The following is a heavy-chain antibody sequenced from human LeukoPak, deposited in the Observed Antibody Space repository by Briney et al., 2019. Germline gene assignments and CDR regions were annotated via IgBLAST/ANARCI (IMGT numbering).Heavy chain of an antibody. CDR1: GFTFSSYW. Sequence: GGSLRLSCAASGFTFSSYWMSWVRQAPGKGLEWVANIKQDGSEKYYVDSVKGRFTISRDNAKNSLYLQMNSLRAEDTAVYYCARGKETYYDIFREYYFDYWGQGTLVTVSS. CDR3: ARGKETYYDIFREYYFDY. CDR2: IKQDGSEK. J-gene: IGHJ4*02. D-gene: IGHD3-9*01. V-gene: IGHV3-7*01.